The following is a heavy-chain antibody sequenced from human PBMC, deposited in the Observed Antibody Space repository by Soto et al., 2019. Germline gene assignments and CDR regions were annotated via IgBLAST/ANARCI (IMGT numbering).Heavy chain of an antibody. D-gene: IGHD3-10*01. CDR1: GFTFNLYG. J-gene: IGHJ4*02. Sequence: GGSLRLSCEASGFTFNLYGMHWVRQAPGKGLEWLSVISYDTNTKHYVGSLRGRFTISRDNSKNSLYLQMTSLRHEDTAVYFCAKGGASAAVPDFWGPGTLVTVSS. V-gene: IGHV3-30*18. CDR2: ISYDTNTK. CDR3: AKGGASAAVPDF.